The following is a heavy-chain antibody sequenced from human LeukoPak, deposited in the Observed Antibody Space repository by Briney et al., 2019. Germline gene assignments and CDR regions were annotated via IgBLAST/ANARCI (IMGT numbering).Heavy chain of an antibody. CDR3: ASAGDSSGYYGGALRR. Sequence: ASVKVSCKASGYTFTSYGISWVRQAPGQGLEWMGWISAYNGNTNYAQKLQGRVTMTTDTSTSTAYMELRSLRSEDTAVYYCASAGDSSGYYGGALRRWGQGTLVTVSS. CDR1: GYTFTSYG. D-gene: IGHD3-22*01. CDR2: ISAYNGNT. J-gene: IGHJ4*02. V-gene: IGHV1-18*01.